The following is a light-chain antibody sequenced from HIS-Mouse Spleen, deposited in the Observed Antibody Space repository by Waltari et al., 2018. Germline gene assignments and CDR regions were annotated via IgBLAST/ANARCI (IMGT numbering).Light chain of an antibody. CDR2: AAS. V-gene: IGKV1-9*01. Sequence: DIQLTQSPSFLSASVGDRVTITCRVSQGISSYLAWYQQKPGKAPKLLIYAASTLQSGVPSRFSGSGSGTEFTLTISSLQPEDFATYYCQQLNSYPTWTFGQGTKVEIK. CDR1: QGISSY. J-gene: IGKJ1*01. CDR3: QQLNSYPTWT.